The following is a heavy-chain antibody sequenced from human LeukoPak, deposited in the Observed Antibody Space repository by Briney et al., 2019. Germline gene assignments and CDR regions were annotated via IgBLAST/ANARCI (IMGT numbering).Heavy chain of an antibody. CDR2: INHSGST. D-gene: IGHD3-22*01. CDR1: GGSFSGYY. CDR3: AREDRGVVVITTLDAFDI. Sequence: SQTLSLTCAVYGGSFSGYYWSWIRQPPGKGLEWIGEINHSGSTNYNPSLKSRVTISVDTSKNQFSLKLSSVTAADTAVYYCAREDRGVVVITTLDAFDIWGQGTMVTVSS. V-gene: IGHV4-34*01. J-gene: IGHJ3*02.